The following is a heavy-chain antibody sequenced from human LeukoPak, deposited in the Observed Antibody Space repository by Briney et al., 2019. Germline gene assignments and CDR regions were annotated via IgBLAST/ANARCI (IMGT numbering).Heavy chain of an antibody. D-gene: IGHD6-19*01. Sequence: SETLSLTCTVSGVSISSSSYFWGWIRQPPGKGLEWIGSIDYSGSTYYNPALNSRVTISVTTTKTQFSLKLSSVTAAATAVYYCARHAQWLVRQDQNWFDPWGQGTLVTVSS. V-gene: IGHV4-39*01. CDR3: ARHAQWLVRQDQNWFDP. CDR1: GVSISSSSYF. CDR2: IDYSGST. J-gene: IGHJ5*02.